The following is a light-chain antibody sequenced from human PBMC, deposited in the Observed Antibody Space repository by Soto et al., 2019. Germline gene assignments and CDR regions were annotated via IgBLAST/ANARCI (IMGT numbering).Light chain of an antibody. CDR3: SSYAGSYTVV. V-gene: IGLV2-11*01. Sequence: QSALTQPRSVSGSPGQSVTISCTGTSSDVGGYNFVSWYQQHPGKVPKLMIYDVTKRPSGVPDRFSGSRSGNTASLTISGLQAEDEADYCCSSYAGSYTVVFGGGTKLTVL. J-gene: IGLJ2*01. CDR1: SSDVGGYNF. CDR2: DVT.